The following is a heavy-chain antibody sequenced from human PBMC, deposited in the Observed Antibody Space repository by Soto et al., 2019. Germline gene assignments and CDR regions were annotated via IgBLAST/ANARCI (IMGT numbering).Heavy chain of an antibody. J-gene: IGHJ4*02. CDR1: GFTFSGYS. CDR3: ARESEDLTSNFDY. V-gene: IGHV3-21*06. Sequence: GGSLRLSCAASGFTFSGYSMNWVRQAPGKGLEWVSSISSSSDYIYYADSMKGRFTISRDNAKNSLYLEMNSLRAEDTAVYYCARESEDLTSNFDYWGQGTLVTVSS. CDR2: ISSSSDYI.